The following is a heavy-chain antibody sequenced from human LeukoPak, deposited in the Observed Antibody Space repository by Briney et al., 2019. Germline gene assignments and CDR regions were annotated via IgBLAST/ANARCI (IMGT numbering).Heavy chain of an antibody. D-gene: IGHD2-2*01. J-gene: IGHJ5*02. CDR1: GYTFTGYY. CDR2: INPNSGGT. CDR3: ARGGPYCSSTSCYAIWFDP. Sequence: ASVKVSCKASGYTFTGYYMHWVRQAPGQGLEWMGWINPNSGGTNYAQKFQGRVTMTRDTSISTAYMELSRLRSDDTAVYYCARGGPYCSSTSCYAIWFDPWGQGTLVTVSS. V-gene: IGHV1-2*02.